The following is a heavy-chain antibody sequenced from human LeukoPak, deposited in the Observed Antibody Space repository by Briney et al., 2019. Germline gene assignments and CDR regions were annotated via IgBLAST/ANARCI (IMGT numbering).Heavy chain of an antibody. V-gene: IGHV3-21*01. D-gene: IGHD3-22*01. CDR2: ISSSSSYI. CDR1: GFTFSSYS. Sequence: GGSLRLSCAASGFTFSSYSMNWVRQAPGKGLEWVSSISSSSSYIYYADSVKGRFTIYRDNAKNSLYLQMNSLRAEDTAVYYCARESYYYDSSGYYSLDYWGQGTLVSVSS. CDR3: ARESYYYDSSGYYSLDY. J-gene: IGHJ4*02.